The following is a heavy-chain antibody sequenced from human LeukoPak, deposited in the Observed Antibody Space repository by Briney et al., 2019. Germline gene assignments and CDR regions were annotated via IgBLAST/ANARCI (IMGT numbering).Heavy chain of an antibody. V-gene: IGHV3-11*06. CDR2: ISGSSSYT. Sequence: GGYLRISCAASGFTFSDYYMSWIRQAPGKGLEWVSCISGSSSYTNYADSVKGRFTISRDNAKNSLYLQMNSLRAEDTAVYYCTTETYYRLDYWGQGTLVTVSS. CDR1: GFTFSDYY. CDR3: TTETYYRLDY. J-gene: IGHJ4*02. D-gene: IGHD2-21*01.